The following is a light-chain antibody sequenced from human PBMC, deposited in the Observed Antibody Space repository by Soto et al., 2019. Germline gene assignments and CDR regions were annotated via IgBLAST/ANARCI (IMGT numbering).Light chain of an antibody. CDR3: MQYLQPPRT. Sequence: DIVMTQSPLSLPVTPGEPASISCRSSQSLLHSNSYNYLGAYLQQTRQSPQLLIYLGSNRASVVPARCSGSGSGTYFTLNSSIVEDDDVVVYYWMQYLQPPRTFGQGTKLEIK. CDR1: QSLLHSNSYNY. J-gene: IGKJ2*01. V-gene: IGKV2-28*01. CDR2: LGS.